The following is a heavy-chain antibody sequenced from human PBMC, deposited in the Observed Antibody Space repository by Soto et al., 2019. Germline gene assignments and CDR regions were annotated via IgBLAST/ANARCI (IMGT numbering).Heavy chain of an antibody. Sequence: QVQLVQSGAEVKKPGSSVKVSCKASGGTFSSYTISWVRQAPGQGLEWMGRIIPILGIANYAQKFQGRVTITADKSTSTAYMELSSLRSEDTAVYYCARDHSLNGDPLWGQGTMVTVSS. D-gene: IGHD4-17*01. CDR1: GGTFSSYT. CDR3: ARDHSLNGDPL. CDR2: IIPILGIA. V-gene: IGHV1-69*08. J-gene: IGHJ3*01.